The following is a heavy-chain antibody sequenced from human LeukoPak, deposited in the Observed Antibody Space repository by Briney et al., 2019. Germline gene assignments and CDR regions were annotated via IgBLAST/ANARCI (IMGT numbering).Heavy chain of an antibody. V-gene: IGHV4-30-4*08. J-gene: IGHJ4*02. Sequence: PSGTLSLTCAVYGGSFSGYYWSWIRQPPGKGLEWMGYIYYSGSTYYNPSLKSRVTISVDTSKNQFSLKLSSVTAADTAVYYCAREDTMVRGVEVGYFDYWGQGTLVTVSS. D-gene: IGHD3-10*01. CDR2: IYYSGST. CDR1: GGSFSGYY. CDR3: AREDTMVRGVEVGYFDY.